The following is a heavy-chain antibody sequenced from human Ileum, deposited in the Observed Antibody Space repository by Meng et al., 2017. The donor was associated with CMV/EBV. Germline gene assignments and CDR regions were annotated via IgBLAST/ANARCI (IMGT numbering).Heavy chain of an antibody. Sequence: GESLKISCAASGFTFSSYAMHWVRQAPGKGLEWVAVISYDGSNKYYADSVKGRFTISRDNAKNSLYLQMNSLRAEDTAVYYCARDTGYDFWSGYSFYYYYGMDVWGQGTTVTVSS. J-gene: IGHJ6*02. CDR1: GFTFSSYA. CDR2: ISYDGSNK. D-gene: IGHD3-3*01. V-gene: IGHV3-30*04. CDR3: ARDTGYDFWSGYSFYYYYGMDV.